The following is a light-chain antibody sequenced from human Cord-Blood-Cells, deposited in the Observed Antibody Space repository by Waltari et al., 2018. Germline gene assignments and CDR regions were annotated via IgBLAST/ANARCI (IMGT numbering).Light chain of an antibody. CDR1: SRHVASYNL. V-gene: IGLV2-23*03. CDR2: EGS. J-gene: IGLJ1*01. CDR3: CSYAGSGTFV. Sequence: QSALTQPASVSGSPGQSFTIYCTGTSRHVASYNLGSWYQQHPGKPPKLMIYEGSKRPSGVSNRFSGSKSGNTASLTISGLQAEDEADYYCCSYAGSGTFVFGTGTKVTVL.